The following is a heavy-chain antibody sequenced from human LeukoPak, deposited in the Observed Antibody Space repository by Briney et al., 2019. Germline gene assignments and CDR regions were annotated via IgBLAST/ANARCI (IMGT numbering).Heavy chain of an antibody. J-gene: IGHJ4*02. CDR3: ARQTTQNDY. CDR1: GGSFSGYY. CDR2: INHSGST. Sequence: SETLSLTCAAYGGSFSGYYWSWIRQPPGKGLEWIGEINHSGSTNYNPSLKSRVTISVDTSKNQFSLKLSFVTAADTAVYYCARQTTQNDYWGQGTLVTVSS. D-gene: IGHD1-1*01. V-gene: IGHV4-34*01.